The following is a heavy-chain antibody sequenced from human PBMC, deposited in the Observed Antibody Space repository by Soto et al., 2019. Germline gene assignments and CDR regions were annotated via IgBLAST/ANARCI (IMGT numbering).Heavy chain of an antibody. D-gene: IGHD3-9*01. V-gene: IGHV4-31*03. CDR1: GGSISSDGYY. J-gene: IGHJ5*02. CDR3: ARDVGRYFDWSRAGPYWFDP. Sequence: PSETLSLTCTVSGGSISSDGYYWSCIRQHPGKGLEWIGYIYYSGSTYYNPSLKSRVTISVDTSKNQFSLKLSSVTAADTAVYYCARDVGRYFDWSRAGPYWFDPWGQGTLVTVSS. CDR2: IYYSGST.